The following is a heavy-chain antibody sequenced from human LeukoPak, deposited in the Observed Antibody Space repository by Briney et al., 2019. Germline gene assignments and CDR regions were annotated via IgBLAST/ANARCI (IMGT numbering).Heavy chain of an antibody. J-gene: IGHJ4*02. CDR2: VNVDGSGA. V-gene: IGHV3-74*01. Sequence: PGGSLRLSCAASGFTFSTYWMHWIRQAPVKGLVWVSHVNVDGSGASYADSVKGRFTISRDNAKNTLYLHMNSLRAEDTAVYYCARATRIYSSGWYYSFDYWGQGTLVTVSS. CDR1: GFTFSTYW. CDR3: ARATRIYSSGWYYSFDY. D-gene: IGHD6-19*01.